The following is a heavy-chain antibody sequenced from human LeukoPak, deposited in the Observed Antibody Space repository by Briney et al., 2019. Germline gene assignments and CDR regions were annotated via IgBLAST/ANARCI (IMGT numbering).Heavy chain of an antibody. CDR2: MNPNIGNT. J-gene: IGHJ6*03. Sequence: ASVKVSCKASGYTFTSYDINWVRQATGQGLEWMGWMNPNIGNTSYAQKFQGRVTMTRNNSISTAYMELSSLRSEDTAVYYCARGSNYGDYLFYYYYMDVWGKGTTVTVSS. D-gene: IGHD4-17*01. CDR3: ARGSNYGDYLFYYYYMDV. V-gene: IGHV1-8*01. CDR1: GYTFTSYD.